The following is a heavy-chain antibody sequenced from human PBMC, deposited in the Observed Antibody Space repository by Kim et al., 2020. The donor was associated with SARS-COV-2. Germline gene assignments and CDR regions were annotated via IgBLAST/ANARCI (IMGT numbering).Heavy chain of an antibody. D-gene: IGHD6-19*01. Sequence: GGSLRLSCAASGFTFSSYAMSWVRQAPGKGLEWVSAISGSGGSTYYADSVKGRFTISRDNSKNTLYLQMNSLRAEDTAVYYCAKGGVQWLVPHYYYYGMDVWGQGTTVTVSS. CDR1: GFTFSSYA. V-gene: IGHV3-23*01. J-gene: IGHJ6*02. CDR3: AKGGVQWLVPHYYYYGMDV. CDR2: ISGSGGST.